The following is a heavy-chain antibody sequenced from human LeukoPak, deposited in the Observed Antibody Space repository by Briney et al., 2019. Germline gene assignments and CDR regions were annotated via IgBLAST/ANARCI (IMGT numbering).Heavy chain of an antibody. V-gene: IGHV3-23*01. CDR2: ISTNGGST. D-gene: IGHD3-22*01. Sequence: PGGSLRLSCAASGFTFSSYAMSWVRQAPGKGLEWVSGISTNGGSTSYADPVKGRFTISRDNPRNTLYMQMNSLRAEDTAVYYCSVMHRYYDGSGYWVQWGQGTLVTVSS. CDR3: SVMHRYYDGSGYWVQ. J-gene: IGHJ4*02. CDR1: GFTFSSYA.